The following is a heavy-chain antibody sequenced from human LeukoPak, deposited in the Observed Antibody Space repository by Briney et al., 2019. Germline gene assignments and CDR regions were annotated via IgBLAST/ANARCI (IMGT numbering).Heavy chain of an antibody. CDR2: IYYTGTT. CDR3: ATLYDYSNY. V-gene: IGHV4-39*01. Sequence: SETLSLTCTVSGNSISSSRSFYWGWIRQPRGKGLEWIGSIYYTGTTYYNPSLKSRVTISVDTSKNQFSLRLTSVTAADTAVYYCATLYDYSNYWGQGTLVTVSS. D-gene: IGHD4-11*01. CDR1: GNSISSSRSFY. J-gene: IGHJ1*01.